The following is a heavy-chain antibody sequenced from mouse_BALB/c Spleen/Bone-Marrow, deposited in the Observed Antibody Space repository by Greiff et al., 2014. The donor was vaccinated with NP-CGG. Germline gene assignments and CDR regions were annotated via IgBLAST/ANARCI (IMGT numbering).Heavy chain of an antibody. J-gene: IGHJ4*01. D-gene: IGHD2-3*01. V-gene: IGHV1S81*02. Sequence: QVQLQQSGAELVKPGASVKLSCKASGYTFTSYWMHWVKQRPGQGLEWIGEINPSNGRTNYNEKFKSKATLTVDKSSSTAYMQLSSLTSEDSAVYYCARSDGYYPYYYAMDYGGQGTSVTVSS. CDR3: ARSDGYYPYYYAMDY. CDR2: INPSNGRT. CDR1: GYTFTSYW.